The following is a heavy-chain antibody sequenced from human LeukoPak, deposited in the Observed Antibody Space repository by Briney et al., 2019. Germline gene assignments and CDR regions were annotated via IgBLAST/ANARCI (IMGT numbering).Heavy chain of an antibody. J-gene: IGHJ4*02. V-gene: IGHV3-11*04. CDR3: ARDHKPYYFDY. CDR2: ISSSGGTI. CDR1: RFTFSDYY. Sequence: GGSLRLSCAASRFTFSDYYMSWIRQAPGKGLEWVSYISSSGGTIYYADSVKGRFTISRDNAKNSLYLQMNSLRAEDTAVYYCARDHKPYYFDYWGQGTLVTVSS.